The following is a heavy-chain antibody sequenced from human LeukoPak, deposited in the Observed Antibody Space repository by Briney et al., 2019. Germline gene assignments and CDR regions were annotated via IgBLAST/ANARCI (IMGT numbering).Heavy chain of an antibody. CDR2: IWYDGSNK. CDR3: AKDEAPDYYDSSGYGVAFDI. CDR1: GFTFSSYG. D-gene: IGHD3-22*01. Sequence: GRSLRLSCAASGFTFSSYGMHWVRQAPGKGLEWVAVIWYDGSNKYYADSVKGRFTISRDNSKNTPYLQMNSLRAEDTAVYYCAKDEAPDYYDSSGYGVAFDIWGQGTMVTVSS. J-gene: IGHJ3*02. V-gene: IGHV3-33*06.